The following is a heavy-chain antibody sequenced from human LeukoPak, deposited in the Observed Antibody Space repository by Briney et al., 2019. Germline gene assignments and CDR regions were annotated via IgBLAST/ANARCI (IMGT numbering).Heavy chain of an antibody. CDR3: AKEQWLVELNWFDP. J-gene: IGHJ5*02. CDR1: GFTFSSYW. D-gene: IGHD6-19*01. V-gene: IGHV3-7*03. CDR2: IKQDGSEK. Sequence: GGSLRLSCAASGFTFSSYWMSWVRQAPGKGLEWVANIKQDGSEKYYVDSVKGRFTISRDNSKNTLYLQMNSLRAEDTAVYYCAKEQWLVELNWFDPWGQGTLVTVSS.